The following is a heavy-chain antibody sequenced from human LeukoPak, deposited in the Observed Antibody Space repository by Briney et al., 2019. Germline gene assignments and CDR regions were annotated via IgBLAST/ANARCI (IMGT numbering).Heavy chain of an antibody. CDR3: ARDPSRYDYVWGSYRPNWFDP. CDR1: GGSISSSCYY. CDR2: IYYSGST. Sequence: SETLSLTCTVSGGSISSSCYYWGWIRQPPGKGLEWIGSIYYSGSTYYNPSLKSRVTISVDTSKNQFSLKLSSVTAADTAVYYGARDPSRYDYVWGSYRPNWFDPWGQGTLVTVSS. J-gene: IGHJ5*02. V-gene: IGHV4-39*07. D-gene: IGHD3-16*02.